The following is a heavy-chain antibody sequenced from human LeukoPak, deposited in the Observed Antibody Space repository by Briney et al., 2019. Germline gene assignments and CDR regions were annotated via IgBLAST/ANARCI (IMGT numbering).Heavy chain of an antibody. CDR3: ARVGYEIVVVYAFDI. J-gene: IGHJ3*02. CDR2: IYHSGST. V-gene: IGHV4-4*02. D-gene: IGHD3-22*01. CDR1: GGSISSSNW. Sequence: SETLSLTCAVSGGSISSSNWWSWVRQPPGKGLEWIGEIYHSGSTNYNPSLKSRVTISVDKSKNQFSLKLSSVTAADTAVYYCARVGYEIVVVYAFDIWGQGTMVTVSS.